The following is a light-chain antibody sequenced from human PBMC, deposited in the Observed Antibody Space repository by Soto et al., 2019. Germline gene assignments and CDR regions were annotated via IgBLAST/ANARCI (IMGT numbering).Light chain of an antibody. CDR3: QQYKNWPHFT. CDR2: GAS. CDR1: QSVSTK. Sequence: EIVMTQSPATLSVSPGERATLSCRASQSVSTKLAWYRHKPGQAPRLLIYGASTRATGIPARFSGSGSGTEFTLTINSLQSEDFAVCYCQQYKNWPHFTFGPGTTVDIK. J-gene: IGKJ3*01. V-gene: IGKV3-15*01.